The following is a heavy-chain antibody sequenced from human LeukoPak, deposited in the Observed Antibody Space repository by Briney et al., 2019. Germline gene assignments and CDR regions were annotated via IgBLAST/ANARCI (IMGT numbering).Heavy chain of an antibody. CDR2: TYYRSKWYN. CDR3: ARKVGSYFDF. CDR1: GDNVSSNSVA. D-gene: IGHD1-26*01. J-gene: IGHJ4*02. V-gene: IGHV6-1*01. Sequence: SQTLSLTCVISGDNVSSNSVAWNWIRQSPSRGLEWLGRTYYRSKWYNDYAVSVKSRILINPDTSKNQFSLQLNSVTPEDTAVYFCARKVGSYFDFWGQGTLVTVPS.